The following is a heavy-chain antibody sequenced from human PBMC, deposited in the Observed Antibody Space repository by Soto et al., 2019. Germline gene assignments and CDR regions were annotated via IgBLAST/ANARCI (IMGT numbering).Heavy chain of an antibody. J-gene: IGHJ3*02. D-gene: IGHD3-22*01. CDR3: ARLQWFDAFDI. V-gene: IGHV4-39*01. CDR2: IYYSGST. Sequence: SETLSLTCTVSGGSISSSSYYWGWIRQPPGKGLEWIGIIYYSGSTYYNPSLKSRVTLSVDTSKNQFSLKLSSVTAADTAVYYCARLQWFDAFDIWGQGTMVTVSS. CDR1: GGSISSSSYY.